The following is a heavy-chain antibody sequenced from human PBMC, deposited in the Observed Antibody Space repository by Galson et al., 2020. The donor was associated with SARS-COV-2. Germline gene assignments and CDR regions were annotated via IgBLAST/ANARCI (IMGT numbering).Heavy chain of an antibody. V-gene: IGHV1-69*13. CDR2: IIPIFGTA. CDR1: GGTFSSYA. CDR3: ARWEDGDCYLHALGEDAFDI. J-gene: IGHJ3*02. Sequence: SVKVSCKASGGTFSSYAISWVRQAPGQGLEWMGGIIPIFGTANYAQKFQGRVTITADESTSTAYMELSSLRSEDTAVYYCARWEDGDCYLHALGEDAFDIWGQGTMVTVSS. D-gene: IGHD2-21*01.